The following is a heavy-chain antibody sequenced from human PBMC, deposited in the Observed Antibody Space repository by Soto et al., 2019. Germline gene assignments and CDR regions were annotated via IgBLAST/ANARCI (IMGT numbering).Heavy chain of an antibody. CDR2: ISAYNGNT. Sequence: QVQLVQSGAEVKKPGASVKVSCKASGYTFTSYGIIWVRQAPGQVLAWMGWISAYNGNTNYAQKLQGRVTMTTDTSTSPAYMEMRSLRSDDTAVYYCARDAAVGLFDYWGQGTLVTVSS. J-gene: IGHJ4*02. CDR3: ARDAAVGLFDY. V-gene: IGHV1-18*01. CDR1: GYTFTSYG. D-gene: IGHD1-26*01.